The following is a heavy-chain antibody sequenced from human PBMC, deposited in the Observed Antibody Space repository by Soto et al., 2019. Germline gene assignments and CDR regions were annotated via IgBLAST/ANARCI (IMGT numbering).Heavy chain of an antibody. V-gene: IGHV4-59*01. Sequence: PSETLSLTCTVSGGSISSYYWSWIRQPPGKGLEWIGYIYYSGSTNYNPSLKSRVTISVDTSKNQFSLKLSSVTAADTAVYYCASLGGAGFGEPYYYYGMGVWGQGTTVTVSS. D-gene: IGHD3-10*01. J-gene: IGHJ6*02. CDR3: ASLGGAGFGEPYYYYGMGV. CDR2: IYYSGST. CDR1: GGSISSYY.